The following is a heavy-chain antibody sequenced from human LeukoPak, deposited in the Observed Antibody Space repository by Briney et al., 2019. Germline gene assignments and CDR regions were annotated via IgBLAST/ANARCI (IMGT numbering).Heavy chain of an antibody. Sequence: GGSLRLSCAASGLTLSNAWMTWVRQAPGKGLEWVSYISDSGSTIYYADSVKGRFTISRDNVKNSLYLQMNGLRAEDTAVYYCAREMEGDYGSGTFFDLWGQGNMVTVSS. V-gene: IGHV3-11*01. D-gene: IGHD3-10*01. CDR3: AREMEGDYGSGTFFDL. CDR1: GLTLSNAW. CDR2: ISDSGSTI. J-gene: IGHJ4*02.